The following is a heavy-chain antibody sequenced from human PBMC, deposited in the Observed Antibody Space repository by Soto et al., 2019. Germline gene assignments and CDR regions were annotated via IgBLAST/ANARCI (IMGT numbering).Heavy chain of an antibody. CDR1: GGSFSGYY. V-gene: IGHV4-34*01. Sequence: QVQLQQWGAGLLKPSETLSLTCAVYGGSFSGYYWSWIRQPPGKGLEWIGEINHSGSTNYNPSLKRRVTISVDTSKNQFSLKLGSVTAADTAVYYCARGRPLYCSGGSCYGPFDYWGQGTLVTVSS. D-gene: IGHD2-15*01. J-gene: IGHJ4*02. CDR3: ARGRPLYCSGGSCYGPFDY. CDR2: INHSGST.